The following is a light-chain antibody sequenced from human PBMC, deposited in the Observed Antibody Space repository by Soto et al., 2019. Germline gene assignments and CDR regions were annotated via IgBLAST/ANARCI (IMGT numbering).Light chain of an antibody. Sequence: DIQMHQSPSSLSASVGDRVTITCRASQTTNNYLNWYQLKPGKAPKLLIYKASSLESGVPSRFSGSGSGTEFTLTISSLQPEDFATYYCLQHNTYPWTFGQGTKVDIK. CDR1: QTTNNY. CDR3: LQHNTYPWT. V-gene: IGKV1-17*01. CDR2: KAS. J-gene: IGKJ1*01.